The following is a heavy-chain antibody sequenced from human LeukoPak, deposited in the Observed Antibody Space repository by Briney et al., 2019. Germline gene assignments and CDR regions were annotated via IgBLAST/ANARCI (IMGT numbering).Heavy chain of an antibody. J-gene: IGHJ4*02. Sequence: SETLSLTCTVSGGSISSSSYYWGWIRQPPGKGLEWIGSIYYSGSTYYNPSLKSRVTISVDTSKNQFSLKLSSVTAADPAVYYCARGSWELLWYYWGQGTLVTGSS. CDR2: IYYSGST. CDR1: GGSISSSSYY. D-gene: IGHD1-26*01. V-gene: IGHV4-39*07. CDR3: ARGSWELLWYY.